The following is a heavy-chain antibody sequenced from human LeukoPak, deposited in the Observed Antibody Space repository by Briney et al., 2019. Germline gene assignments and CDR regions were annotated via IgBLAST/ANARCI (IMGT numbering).Heavy chain of an antibody. Sequence: ASVKVSCKASGYTFTGYYMHWVRQAPGQGLEWMGWINPNSGGTSYAQKFQGRVTMTRDTSISTAYMELSRLRSDDTAVYYCARGGGNSGDAFDIWGQGTMVTVSS. CDR2: INPNSGGT. CDR1: GYTFTGYY. CDR3: ARGGGNSGDAFDI. V-gene: IGHV1-2*02. J-gene: IGHJ3*02. D-gene: IGHD4-23*01.